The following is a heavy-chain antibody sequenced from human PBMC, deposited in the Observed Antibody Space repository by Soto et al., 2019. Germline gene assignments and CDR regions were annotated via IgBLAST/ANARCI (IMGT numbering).Heavy chain of an antibody. CDR3: AKDRHYPRDYFHY. V-gene: IGHV3-23*01. J-gene: IGHJ4*02. CDR2: VSANGQGI. CDR1: GVTFSSSA. D-gene: IGHD3-10*01. Sequence: GALKLSCAAAGVTFSSSAISWVRQAPGKGLEWVSAVSANGQGIYYADSVRGRFTISRDNSKNTVFLHMDSLSAEDTAVYYCAKDRHYPRDYFHYWGQGTVVTVS.